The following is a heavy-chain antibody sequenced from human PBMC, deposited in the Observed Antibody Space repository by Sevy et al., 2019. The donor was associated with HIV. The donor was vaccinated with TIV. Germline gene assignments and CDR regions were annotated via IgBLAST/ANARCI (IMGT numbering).Heavy chain of an antibody. CDR2: IKTKNEGGTI. CDR1: GFTFSNAW. J-gene: IGHJ4*02. V-gene: IGHV3-15*01. Sequence: GGSLRLSCAASGFTFSNAWMSWVRQAPGKGLELVGRIKTKNEGGTIDYAAPVKGRFTISRDDSKNTLSLQMNSLKTEDTAVYYCTTDPITLFGVVISEAGPDYWGQGTLVTVSS. D-gene: IGHD3-3*01. CDR3: TTDPITLFGVVISEAGPDY.